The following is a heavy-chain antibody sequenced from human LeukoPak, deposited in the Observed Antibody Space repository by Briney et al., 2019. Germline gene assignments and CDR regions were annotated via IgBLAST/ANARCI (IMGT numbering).Heavy chain of an antibody. J-gene: IGHJ4*02. V-gene: IGHV3-30-3*01. Sequence: GGSLRLSCAASGFTFNMYAIHWVRQAPGKGLEWVAVTSYDGSANKYADSVNGRFTISRDNSKNTVYLQMNRLRTDDTAVYYCARADWNQPGDYWGQGTLVAVSS. CDR1: GFTFNMYA. CDR2: TSYDGSAN. D-gene: IGHD1-1*01. CDR3: ARADWNQPGDY.